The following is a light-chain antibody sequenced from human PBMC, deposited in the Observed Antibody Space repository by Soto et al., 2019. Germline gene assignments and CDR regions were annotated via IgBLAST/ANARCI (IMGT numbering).Light chain of an antibody. J-gene: IGKJ1*01. CDR1: QSVSNNY. CDR2: GAS. Sequence: EIVLTQSPGTLSLSPGERATLSCRASQSVSNNYLAWYQQKPGQAPRLLIYGASNRATGIPDRFSGSGSGKNFNLTISRLEPEDFAVYYCQQYGSSGTFGQGTKVDIK. V-gene: IGKV3-20*01. CDR3: QQYGSSGT.